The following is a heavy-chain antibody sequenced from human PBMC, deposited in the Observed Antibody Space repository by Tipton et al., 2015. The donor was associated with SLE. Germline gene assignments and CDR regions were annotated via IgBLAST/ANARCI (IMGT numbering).Heavy chain of an antibody. CDR1: ADSMTSHY. J-gene: IGHJ4*02. CDR2: IYISGST. D-gene: IGHD5-24*01. V-gene: IGHV4-4*07. Sequence: TLSLTCTVSADSMTSHYWSWIRQPAGKGLEWIGRIYISGSTNYNPSLKSRVTMSVDTSKNQFSLKLSSVTAADTAVYYCVRLELPATKADYWGPGTLVTVSS. CDR3: VRLELPATKADY.